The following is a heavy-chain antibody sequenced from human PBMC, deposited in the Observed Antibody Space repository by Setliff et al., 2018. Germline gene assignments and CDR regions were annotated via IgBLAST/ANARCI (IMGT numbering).Heavy chain of an antibody. CDR3: ARASRFGTIVYKGYYYMDV. CDR2: INTNTGNP. Sequence: ASVKVSCKTSGYTFTTYAISWMRQAPGQGLEWMGRINTNTGNPSYAQDFTGRFVFSLDTSVSMAYLQISSLKAEDTAVYYCARASRFGTIVYKGYYYMDVWGKGTTVTVSS. J-gene: IGHJ6*03. V-gene: IGHV7-4-1*04. D-gene: IGHD3-10*01. CDR1: GYTFTTYA.